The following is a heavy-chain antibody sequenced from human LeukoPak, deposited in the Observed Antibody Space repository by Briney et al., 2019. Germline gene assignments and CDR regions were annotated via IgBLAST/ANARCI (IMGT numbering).Heavy chain of an antibody. V-gene: IGHV1-46*01. D-gene: IGHD5-24*01. CDR1: GYTFTSYY. CDR3: ARSAVSRLDGYNSFDY. CDR2: INPSGGST. J-gene: IGHJ4*02. Sequence: ASVKVSCKASGYTFTSYYMHWVRQAPGQGLEWMGIINPSGGSTSYAQKFQGRVTMTRDMSTSTVYMELSSLRSGDTAVYYCARSAVSRLDGYNSFDYWGQGTLVTVSS.